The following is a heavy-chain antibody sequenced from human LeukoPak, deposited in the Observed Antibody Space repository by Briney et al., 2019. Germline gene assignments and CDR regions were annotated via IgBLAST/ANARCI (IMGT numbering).Heavy chain of an antibody. CDR2: IKQEGSEK. D-gene: IGHD3-22*01. CDR1: GFTSSSYC. CDR3: ARDVVYYDSSGYYYPFWNY. J-gene: IGHJ4*02. Sequence: PGGSLTPSCAASGFTSSSYCMSCVPQAPRKGLQCVANIKQEGSEKYYVDSVKGRFTISRDNAKNSLYLQMNSLRAEDTAVYYCARDVVYYDSSGYYYPFWNYWGQGTLVTVSS. V-gene: IGHV3-7*01.